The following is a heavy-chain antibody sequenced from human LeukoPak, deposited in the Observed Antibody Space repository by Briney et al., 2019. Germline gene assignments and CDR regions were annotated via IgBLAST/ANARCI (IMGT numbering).Heavy chain of an antibody. V-gene: IGHV3-7*01. CDR2: INRAGIES. CDR3: ARVGTWELQRVFDN. Sequence: PGGSLRLSCAASGFTFTDYWMTWVRQVPGKGLEWVANINRAGIESYYVDSVKGRFTFSRGNAENSLYLQMDSLRVDDTAVYYCARVGTWELQRVFDNWGQGTLVTVSS. CDR1: GFTFTDYW. D-gene: IGHD1-26*01. J-gene: IGHJ4*02.